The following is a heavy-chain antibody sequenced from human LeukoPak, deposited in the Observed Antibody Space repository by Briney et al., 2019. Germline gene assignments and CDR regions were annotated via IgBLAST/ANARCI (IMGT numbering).Heavy chain of an antibody. CDR3: AAIRGGGTRQAFDI. J-gene: IGHJ3*02. Sequence: SETLSLTCTVSGGSISSYYWNWVRQPPGKGPEWIGYIFYNGNTNYSPSLGSRLTISIDMSKNQFSLRLSSVTAADTALYYWAAIRGGGTRQAFDIWGQGTMVAVSS. CDR1: GGSISSYY. V-gene: IGHV4-59*08. CDR2: IFYNGNT. D-gene: IGHD3-16*01.